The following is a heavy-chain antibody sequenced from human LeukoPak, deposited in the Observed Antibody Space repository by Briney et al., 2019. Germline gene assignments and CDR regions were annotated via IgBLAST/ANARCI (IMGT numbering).Heavy chain of an antibody. CDR3: AKDSSSSNYYYGMDV. CDR2: ISGSGGST. Sequence: GGSLRLSCAASRFTFSNYGMSWVRQAPGKGLEWVSAISGSGGSTYYADSVKGRFTISRDNSKNTLYLQMNSLRAEDTAVYYCAKDSSSSNYYYGMDVWGQGTTVTVSS. V-gene: IGHV3-23*01. CDR1: RFTFSNYG. J-gene: IGHJ6*02. D-gene: IGHD6-13*01.